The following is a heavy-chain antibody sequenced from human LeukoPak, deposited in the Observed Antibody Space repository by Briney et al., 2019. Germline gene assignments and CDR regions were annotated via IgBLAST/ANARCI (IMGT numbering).Heavy chain of an antibody. CDR3: TRDGTAMVTFDY. CDR1: GFTFGDYA. D-gene: IGHD5-18*01. J-gene: IGHJ4*02. V-gene: IGHV3-49*04. CDR2: IRSKACGGTT. Sequence: GGSLRLSCTASGFTFGDYAMSWVRQTPGRGLEWVGFIRSKACGGTTEYAASVKGKFTISRDDSKSIAYLQMNSLKTEDTAVYYCTRDGTAMVTFDYWGQGTLVTVSS.